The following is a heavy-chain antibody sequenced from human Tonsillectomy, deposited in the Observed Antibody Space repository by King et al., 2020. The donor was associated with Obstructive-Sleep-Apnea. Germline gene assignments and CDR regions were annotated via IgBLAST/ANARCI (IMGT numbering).Heavy chain of an antibody. CDR3: AKVWVDTAMVGFDY. J-gene: IGHJ4*02. CDR2: ISGSGCCT. CDR1: GFTFSSYA. Sequence: VQLVESGGGLVQPGGSLRLSCAASGFTFSSYAMSCVRQAPGKGLDWVSAISGSGCCTYYTDSVKGRFTLTRDNSKHTLYLQMNSLIAEDTAVYYCAKVWVDTAMVGFDYWGQGTLVTVSS. V-gene: IGHV3-23*04. D-gene: IGHD5-18*01.